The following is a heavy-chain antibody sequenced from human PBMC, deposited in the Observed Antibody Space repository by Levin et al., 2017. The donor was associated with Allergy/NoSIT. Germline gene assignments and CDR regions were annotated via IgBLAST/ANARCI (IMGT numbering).Heavy chain of an antibody. CDR1: GFSLSSTGVG. Sequence: ASGPTLVKPTQTLTLTCTFSGFSLSSTGVGVGWIRPPPGKALEWLAVIYWDDAKRYSPSLKSRPTVTKDTSKNQVVLTMTTLDPVDTATYFCAHKPYVSLSYCDYWGQGTLVTVSS. CDR3: AHKPYVSLSYCDY. J-gene: IGHJ4*02. V-gene: IGHV2-5*02. CDR2: IYWDDAK. D-gene: IGHD3-16*01.